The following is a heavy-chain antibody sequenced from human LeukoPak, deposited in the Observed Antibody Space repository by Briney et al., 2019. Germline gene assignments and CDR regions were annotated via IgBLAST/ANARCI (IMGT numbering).Heavy chain of an antibody. CDR1: GFTFSSFS. CDR2: ISSGSSYI. V-gene: IGHV3-21*01. J-gene: IGHJ3*02. Sequence: GGSLRLSCAPSGFTFSSFSMNWVRQAPGKGLEWVSSISSGSSYIFHADSVRGRFTISRDNAKNSLYLQMNSLRAEDTAVYYCARDRSSDIWGQGTMVTVSS. CDR3: ARDRSSDI.